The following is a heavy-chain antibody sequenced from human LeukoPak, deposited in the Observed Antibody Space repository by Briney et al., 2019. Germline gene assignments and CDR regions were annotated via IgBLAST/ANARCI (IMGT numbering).Heavy chain of an antibody. CDR1: GGSISSYY. CDR3: ARDQSADYYDSSGLDI. Sequence: SETLSLTCTVSGGSISSYYWSWIRQPPGKGLEWIGYIYYSGSTNYNPSLKSRVTISVDTSKNQFSLKLSSVTAADTAVYYCARDQSADYYDSSGLDIWGQGTMVTVSS. D-gene: IGHD3-22*01. CDR2: IYYSGST. J-gene: IGHJ3*02. V-gene: IGHV4-59*01.